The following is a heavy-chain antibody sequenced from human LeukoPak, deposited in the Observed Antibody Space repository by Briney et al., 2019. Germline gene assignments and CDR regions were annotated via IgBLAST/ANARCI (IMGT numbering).Heavy chain of an antibody. J-gene: IGHJ5*02. V-gene: IGHV4-4*07. CDR1: GGSINNYY. CDR3: TREPSP. Sequence: SETLSLTCTVSGGSINNYYWSWIRQPAGEGLEWIGRIYSSGSASYNPSLKSRVTLSGDTSKNQLSPKLRYVTAADTAVYYCTREPSPWGQGTLVTVSS. CDR2: IYSSGSA.